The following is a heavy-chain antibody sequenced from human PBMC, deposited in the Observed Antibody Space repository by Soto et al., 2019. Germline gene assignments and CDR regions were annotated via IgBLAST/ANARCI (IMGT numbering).Heavy chain of an antibody. J-gene: IGHJ6*02. CDR2: IYYSGTT. V-gene: IGHV4-39*01. D-gene: IGHD2-2*01. CDR3: AKRRVVPTARYYYYGMDV. Sequence: SETLSLTCTVSGGSVSSGSYYWNWIRQPPGKGLEWIGSIYYSGTTDYNPSLTSRVTISVDTSKNRFSLKLSSVTAADTAVYYCAKRRVVPTARYYYYGMDVWGQGTTVTVSS. CDR1: GGSVSSGSYY.